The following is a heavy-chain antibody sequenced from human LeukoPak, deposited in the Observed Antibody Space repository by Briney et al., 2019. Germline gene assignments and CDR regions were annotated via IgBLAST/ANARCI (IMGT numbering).Heavy chain of an antibody. V-gene: IGHV1-46*01. D-gene: IGHD4-17*01. J-gene: IGHJ6*02. CDR1: GYTFTSYY. Sequence: ASVKVSCKASGYTFTSYYMHWVRQAPGQGLEWMGIINPSGGSTSYAQKFQGRVTMTRDTSTSTVYMELSSLRSEDTAVYYCASILHDYGDPYYYYGMDVWGQGTTVTVSS. CDR3: ASILHDYGDPYYYYGMDV. CDR2: INPSGGST.